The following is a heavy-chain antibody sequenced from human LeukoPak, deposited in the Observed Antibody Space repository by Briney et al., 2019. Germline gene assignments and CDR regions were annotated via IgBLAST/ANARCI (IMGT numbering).Heavy chain of an antibody. CDR1: GYSFTRYC. J-gene: IGHJ4*02. Sequence: GESLKISCKGSGYSFTRYCIGWVRQMPGKGLEWMGIIFPGESDTRYSPSFQGQVTISADKSISTAYLQWSSLKASDTAMYYCARPAGYYDSSGYYNVYYFDYWGQGTLVTVSS. CDR3: ARPAGYYDSSGYYNVYYFDY. V-gene: IGHV5-51*01. CDR2: IFPGESDT. D-gene: IGHD3-22*01.